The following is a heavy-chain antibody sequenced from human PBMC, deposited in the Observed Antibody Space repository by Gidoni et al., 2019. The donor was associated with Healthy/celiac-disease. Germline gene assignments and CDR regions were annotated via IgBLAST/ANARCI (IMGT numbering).Heavy chain of an antibody. D-gene: IGHD2-2*01. J-gene: IGHJ6*02. CDR2: ISYDGSNK. CDR3: ARELPAYHYGMDV. V-gene: IGHV3-30-3*01. CDR1: GFNFSSYA. Sequence: QVQLVESGGGVVKPGRALRLSCAASGFNFSSYAMHWVRQAPGKGLEWVAVISYDGSNKYYADSVKGRFTISRDNSKNTLYLQMNSLRAEDTAVYYCARELPAYHYGMDVWGQGTTVTVSS.